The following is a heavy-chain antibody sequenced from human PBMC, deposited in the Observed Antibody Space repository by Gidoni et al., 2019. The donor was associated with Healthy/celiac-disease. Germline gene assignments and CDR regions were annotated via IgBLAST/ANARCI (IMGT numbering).Heavy chain of an antibody. D-gene: IGHD3-10*01. V-gene: IGHV6-1*01. J-gene: IGHJ4*02. CDR3: ARGWLLWFGELLKPFDY. Sequence: QVQLQQSGPGLVKPSQTLSLTCAISGDRVSSNSAAWNWIRQSPSRGLEWLGRTYYRSKWYNDYAVSVKSRITINPDTSKNQFSLQLNSVTPEDTAVYYCARGWLLWFGELLKPFDYWGQGTLVTVSS. CDR2: TYYRSKWYN. CDR1: GDRVSSNSAA.